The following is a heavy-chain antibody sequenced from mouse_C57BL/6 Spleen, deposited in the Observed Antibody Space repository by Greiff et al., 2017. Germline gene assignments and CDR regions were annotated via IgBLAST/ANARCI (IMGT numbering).Heavy chain of an antibody. D-gene: IGHD2-4*01. CDR1: GYTFTSYT. Sequence: QVQLKQSGAELARPGASVKMSCKASGYTFTSYTMHWVKQRPGQGLEWIGYINPSSGYTKYNQKFKDKATLTADKSSSTAYMQLSSLTSEDSAVYYCARKDYDGFAYWGQGTLVTVSA. V-gene: IGHV1-4*01. J-gene: IGHJ3*01. CDR2: INPSSGYT. CDR3: ARKDYDGFAY.